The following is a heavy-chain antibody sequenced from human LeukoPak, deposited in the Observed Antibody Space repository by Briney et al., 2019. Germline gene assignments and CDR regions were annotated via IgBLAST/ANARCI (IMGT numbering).Heavy chain of an antibody. J-gene: IGHJ2*01. D-gene: IGHD3-22*01. V-gene: IGHV3-7*05. CDR3: ARSPAMITSWYFDL. Sequence: GGSLRLSSAASGLTFSTYWMSWVRQAPGKGLEWVANIKQDGSDKYYAASVKGRFTISRDNAKNSLYLQMNSLRAEDTAVYYCARSPAMITSWYFDLWGRGTLVTVSS. CDR2: IKQDGSDK. CDR1: GLTFSTYW.